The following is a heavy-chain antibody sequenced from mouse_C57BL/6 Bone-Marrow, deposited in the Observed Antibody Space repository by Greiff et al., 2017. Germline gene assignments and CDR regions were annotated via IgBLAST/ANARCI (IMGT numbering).Heavy chain of an antibody. Sequence: VQLQQPGAELVRPGTSVKLSCKASGYTFTSYWMHWVKQRPGQGLEWIGVIDPSDSYTNYNQKFKGKATLTVDTSSSTAYMQLSSLTSEDSSVYYCARTYYSNSRFAYWGQGTLVTVSA. J-gene: IGHJ3*01. CDR2: IDPSDSYT. V-gene: IGHV1-59*01. CDR1: GYTFTSYW. CDR3: ARTYYSNSRFAY. D-gene: IGHD2-5*01.